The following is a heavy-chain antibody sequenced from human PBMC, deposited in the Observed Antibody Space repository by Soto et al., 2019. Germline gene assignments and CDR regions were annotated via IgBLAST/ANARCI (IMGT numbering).Heavy chain of an antibody. J-gene: IGHJ6*02. D-gene: IGHD2-2*01. CDR3: ARDLPQYCISTSCPRYLYYGMDV. CDR1: GYTFTSYG. CDR2: ISAYNGNT. V-gene: IGHV1-18*01. Sequence: ASVKVSCKASGYTFTSYGIIWVRQAPGQGLEWMGWISAYNGNTNYAQKLQGRVTMTTDTSTSTAYMELRSLRSDDTAVYYCARDLPQYCISTSCPRYLYYGMDVWGQGTTVTVSS.